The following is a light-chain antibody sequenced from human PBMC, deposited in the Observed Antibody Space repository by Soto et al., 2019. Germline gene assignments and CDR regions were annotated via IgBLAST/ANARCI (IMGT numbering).Light chain of an antibody. CDR2: AAS. J-gene: IGKJ5*01. CDR3: QQYGSSPPIP. Sequence: IQMTQSPSSLSASVGDRVTITCRASQSISSYLNWYQQKPGKAPKLLIYAASSLQSGVPSRFSGSGSGTDFTLTISRLEPEDFAVYYCQQYGSSPPIPFGQGTRLAIK. CDR1: QSISSY. V-gene: IGKV1-39*01.